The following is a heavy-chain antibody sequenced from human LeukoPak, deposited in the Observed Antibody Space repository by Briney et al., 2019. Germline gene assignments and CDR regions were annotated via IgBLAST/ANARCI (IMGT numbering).Heavy chain of an antibody. J-gene: IGHJ5*02. Sequence: GASVKVSCKTSGYTFTGYYMHWVRQAPGQGLEWMGWINPNSGGTNYEQKFQGRVTMTRDTSISTAYMELSRLRSDDTAVYYCARGYCSGGSCYSNWFDPWGQGTLVTVSS. D-gene: IGHD2-15*01. CDR1: GYTFTGYY. CDR3: ARGYCSGGSCYSNWFDP. V-gene: IGHV1-2*02. CDR2: INPNSGGT.